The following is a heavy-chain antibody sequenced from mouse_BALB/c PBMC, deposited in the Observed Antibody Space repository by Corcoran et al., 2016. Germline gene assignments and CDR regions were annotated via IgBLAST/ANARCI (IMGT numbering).Heavy chain of an antibody. J-gene: IGHJ4*01. CDR3: ARVTIYAMDY. V-gene: IGHV1S135*01. CDR1: GYSFTSYY. Sequence: EIQLQQSGPELMKPGASVKISCKASGYSFTSYYMHWVKQSHGKSLEWIGYIDPFNGGTSYNQKFKGKATLTVDKSSSTAYMHLSSLTSEDSAVYYCARVTIYAMDYWGQGTSVTVSS. D-gene: IGHD2-12*01. CDR2: IDPFNGGT.